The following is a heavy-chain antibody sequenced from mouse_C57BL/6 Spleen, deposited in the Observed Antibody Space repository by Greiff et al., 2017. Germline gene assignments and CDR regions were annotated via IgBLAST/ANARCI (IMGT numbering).Heavy chain of an antibody. D-gene: IGHD2-4*01. V-gene: IGHV1-82*01. CDR3: AIYYDYDVRGHYYAMDY. CDR2: IYPGDGDT. J-gene: IGHJ4*01. Sequence: QVQLQQSGPELVKPGASVKISCKASGYAFSSSWMNWVKQRPGKGLEWIGRIYPGDGDTNYNGKFKGKATLTADKSSSTAYMQLSSLTSEDSAVYFCAIYYDYDVRGHYYAMDYWGQGTSVTVSS. CDR1: GYAFSSSW.